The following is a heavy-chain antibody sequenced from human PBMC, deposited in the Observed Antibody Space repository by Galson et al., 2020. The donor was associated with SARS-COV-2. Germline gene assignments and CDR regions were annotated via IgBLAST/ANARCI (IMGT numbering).Heavy chain of an antibody. CDR3: AKDNTIFGVVSYYYGMDV. CDR2: ISYDGSNK. D-gene: IGHD3-3*01. CDR1: GFTFSSYG. V-gene: IGHV3-30*18. Sequence: TGGSLRLSCAASGFTFSSYGMHWVSQAPGRGLGWVAVISYDGSNKYYADSVKGRFTISRDNSKNTLYLQMNSLRAEDPAVYYCAKDNTIFGVVSYYYGMDVWGQGTTVTVAS. J-gene: IGHJ6*02.